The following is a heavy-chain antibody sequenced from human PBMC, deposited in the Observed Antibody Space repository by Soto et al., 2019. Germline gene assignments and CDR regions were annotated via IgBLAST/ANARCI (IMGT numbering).Heavy chain of an antibody. V-gene: IGHV1-18*04. CDR3: ARDQNFFDSSGYYDH. Sequence: QIQLVQSAAEVKKPGASVKVSCKTSGYTFVSYGISWVRQAPGQGLEWMGWISPYNGNTNFAQRFRGRVTLTTDTSTDIVYMERLTLKSADTSVCDCARDQNFFDSSGYYDHWGQGTVITVSS. CDR1: GYTFVSYG. CDR2: ISPYNGNT. J-gene: IGHJ5*02. D-gene: IGHD3-22*01.